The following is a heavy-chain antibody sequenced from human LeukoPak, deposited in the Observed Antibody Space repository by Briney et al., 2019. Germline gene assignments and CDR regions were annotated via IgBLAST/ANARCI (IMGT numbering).Heavy chain of an antibody. V-gene: IGHV3-30*03. J-gene: IGHJ4*02. CDR1: GFTFSSYG. CDR3: ARDLGDYYDSSGQGDY. CDR2: ISYDGSNK. D-gene: IGHD3-22*01. Sequence: GGSLRLSCAASGFTFSSYGMHWVRQAPGKGLEWVAVISYDGSNKYYADSVKGRFTISRDNAKNSLYLQMNSLRAEDTAVYYCARDLGDYYDSSGQGDYWGQGTLVTVSS.